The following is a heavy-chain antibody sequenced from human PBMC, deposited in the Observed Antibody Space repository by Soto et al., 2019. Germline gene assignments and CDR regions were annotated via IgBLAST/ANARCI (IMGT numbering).Heavy chain of an antibody. CDR2: IYYSGST. Sequence: PSETLSLTCTVSGGSISSYYWSWIRQPPGKGLEWIGYIYYSGSTNYNPSLKSRVTISVDTSKNQFSLKLSSVTAADTAMYYCARSAADIVVVVAATSPWYFDYWGQGTLVTVSS. J-gene: IGHJ4*02. V-gene: IGHV4-59*12. CDR3: ARSAADIVVVVAATSPWYFDY. D-gene: IGHD2-15*01. CDR1: GGSISSYY.